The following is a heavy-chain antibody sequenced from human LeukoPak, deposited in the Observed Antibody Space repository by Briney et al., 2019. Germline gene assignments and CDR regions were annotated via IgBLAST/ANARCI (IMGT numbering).Heavy chain of an antibody. CDR1: GGSISSYY. D-gene: IGHD1-26*01. CDR3: ARVRGSYPSWYYYYYMDV. J-gene: IGHJ6*03. V-gene: IGHV4-59*01. Sequence: AETLSLTCTVSGGSISSYYWSWIRQPPGKGLEWIGYIYYSGSTNYNPSLKSRVTISVDTSKNQFSLKLSSVTAADTAVYYCARVRGSYPSWYYYYYMDVWGKGTTVTVSS. CDR2: IYYSGST.